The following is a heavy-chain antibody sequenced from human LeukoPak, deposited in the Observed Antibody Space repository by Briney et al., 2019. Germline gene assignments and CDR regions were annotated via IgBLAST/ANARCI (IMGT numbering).Heavy chain of an antibody. CDR1: GGSISTSNYY. Sequence: SETLSLTCTVSGGSISTSNYYWGWICQPPAKGLEWIGNIFYFGSTYYSPSITSRVTKSLDPSRNQFSLRLNSVTAADPAVNYCAKSNGYGSVGIWGQGTMVTVSS. D-gene: IGHD3-10*01. CDR2: IFYFGST. CDR3: AKSNGYGSVGI. J-gene: IGHJ3*02. V-gene: IGHV4-39*07.